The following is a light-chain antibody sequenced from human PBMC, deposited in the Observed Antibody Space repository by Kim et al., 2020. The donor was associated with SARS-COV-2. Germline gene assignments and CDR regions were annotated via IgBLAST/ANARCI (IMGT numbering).Light chain of an antibody. CDR1: Y. CDR2: GAP. Sequence: YLAWYQQKPNRPPRRLIYGAPNRPSDIPDRFSGSGSATDFTLPTKRLKPADSAVYYCQKYGTSPPWTFGHGTKVDIK. J-gene: IGKJ1*01. CDR3: QKYGTSPPWT. V-gene: IGKV3-20*01.